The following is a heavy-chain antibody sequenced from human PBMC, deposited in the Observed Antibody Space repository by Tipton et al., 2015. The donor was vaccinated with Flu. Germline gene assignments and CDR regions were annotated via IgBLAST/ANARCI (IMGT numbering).Heavy chain of an antibody. Sequence: TLSLTCSVSGGSISSSSHYWSWIRQPAGKGLEWIGRIYISGRTENNPPLKSRARISVDRAKNQFSLKLNSVTAADTAVYYCARDLGALIWFDSWGRGTLVTVSS. CDR3: ARDLGALIWFDS. CDR2: IYISGRT. D-gene: IGHD3-16*01. CDR1: GGSISSSSHY. J-gene: IGHJ5*01. V-gene: IGHV4-61*02.